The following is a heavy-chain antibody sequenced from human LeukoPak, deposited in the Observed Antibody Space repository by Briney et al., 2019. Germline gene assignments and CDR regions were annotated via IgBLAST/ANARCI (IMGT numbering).Heavy chain of an antibody. CDR1: GYTFNNYG. J-gene: IGHJ5*02. CDR2: VTSYNGDT. CDR3: AKDWHILTGRNCFNP. Sequence: ASVKVSCKASGYTFNNYGISWVRQAPGQGLEWMGWVTSYNGDTNYAQKFQGRVTMSTDTSTSTAYMELRSLRFDDTAIYYCAKDWHILTGRNCFNPWGQGTLVTVSS. D-gene: IGHD3-9*01. V-gene: IGHV1-18*01.